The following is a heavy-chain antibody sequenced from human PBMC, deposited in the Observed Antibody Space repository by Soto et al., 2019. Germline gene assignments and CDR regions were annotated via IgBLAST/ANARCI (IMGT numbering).Heavy chain of an antibody. CDR2: VDWNSGSV. V-gene: IGHV3-9*01. D-gene: IGHD1-26*01. Sequence: EVQLVESGGGFVQPGRSLRLSCIASGFTFDDYAMHWVRQAPGKGLEWVSSVDWNSGSVAYADSVKGRFTVSRDNARNSLFLQMKLLRGGDTALYYCVKGRGSFLVHFGLDVWGQGTTVTVSS. J-gene: IGHJ6*02. CDR3: VKGRGSFLVHFGLDV. CDR1: GFTFDDYA.